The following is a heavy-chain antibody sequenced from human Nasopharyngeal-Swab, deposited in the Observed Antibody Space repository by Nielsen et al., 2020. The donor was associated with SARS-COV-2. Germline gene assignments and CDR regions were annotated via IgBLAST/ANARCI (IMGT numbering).Heavy chain of an antibody. CDR1: GGTFSSYA. D-gene: IGHD6-19*01. J-gene: IGHJ6*02. CDR3: ASTPYSSGWYGPRSANYGMDV. CDR2: IIPIFGTA. V-gene: IGHV1-69*13. Sequence: SLKVSCKASGGTFSSYAISWVRQAPGQGLEWMGGIIPIFGTANYAQKFQGRVTITADESTSTAYMELSSLRSEDTAVYYCASTPYSSGWYGPRSANYGMDVWGQGTTVTVSS.